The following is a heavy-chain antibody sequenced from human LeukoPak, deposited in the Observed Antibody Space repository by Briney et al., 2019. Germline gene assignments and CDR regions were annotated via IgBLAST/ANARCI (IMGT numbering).Heavy chain of an antibody. J-gene: IGHJ6*02. CDR3: AREGADFWSGYYGGNYYYGMDV. Sequence: PSETLSLTCTVSGGTISSSSYYWGWIRQPPGKGLEWVSVIYSGGSTYYADSVKGRFTISRDNSKNTLYLQMNSLRAEDTAVYYCAREGADFWSGYYGGNYYYGMDVWGQGTTVTVSS. D-gene: IGHD3-3*01. V-gene: IGHV3-53*01. CDR1: GGTISSSSYY. CDR2: IYSGGST.